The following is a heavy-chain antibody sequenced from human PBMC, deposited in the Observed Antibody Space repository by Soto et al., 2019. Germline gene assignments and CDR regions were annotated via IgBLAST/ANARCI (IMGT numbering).Heavy chain of an antibody. V-gene: IGHV1-46*01. J-gene: IGHJ4*02. CDR1: GYTFTTYY. CDR3: ARDVGMASRPYLDY. CDR2: INPSGGST. D-gene: IGHD6-6*01. Sequence: ASVKVSCKASGYTFTTYYMYWVRQAPGQGLEWMGIINPSGGSTSFAQKFQGRVTMTRDTSTSTVYMELISLTPEDTAVYYCARDVGMASRPYLDYWGQGTLVTVS.